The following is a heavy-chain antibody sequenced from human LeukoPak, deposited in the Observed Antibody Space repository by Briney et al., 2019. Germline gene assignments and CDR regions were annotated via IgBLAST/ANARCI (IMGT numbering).Heavy chain of an antibody. CDR1: GFTFDNYA. J-gene: IGHJ6*02. CDR3: AKDISSGYSPYYYGMDV. Sequence: PGGSLRLSCAASGFTFDNYAMRWVRQAPGKGLEWVSLISGDGGSTYYAGCVKYPFTISRDNSKTSLYLKMNSLRTEDTALYYCAKDISSGYSPYYYGMDVWGQGTTVTVSS. V-gene: IGHV3-43*02. CDR2: ISGDGGST. D-gene: IGHD3-22*01.